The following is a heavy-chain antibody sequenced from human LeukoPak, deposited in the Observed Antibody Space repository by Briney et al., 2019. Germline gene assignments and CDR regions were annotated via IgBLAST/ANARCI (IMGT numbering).Heavy chain of an antibody. J-gene: IGHJ6*03. D-gene: IGHD6-13*01. CDR1: GYTFTSYG. Sequence: AAVKVSCKASGYTFTSYGISWVRQAPGQGLEWMGWISAYNGNTNYAQKLQGRVTMTTDTSTSTAYMELRSLRSDDTAVYYCARVFASLAAAGKYYYMDVWGKGTTVTISS. CDR2: ISAYNGNT. V-gene: IGHV1-18*01. CDR3: ARVFASLAAAGKYYYMDV.